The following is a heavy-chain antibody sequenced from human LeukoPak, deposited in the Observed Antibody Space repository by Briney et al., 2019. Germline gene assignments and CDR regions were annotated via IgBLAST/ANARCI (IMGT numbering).Heavy chain of an antibody. D-gene: IGHD3-16*02. J-gene: IGHJ4*02. V-gene: IGHV3-23*01. Sequence: GGSLRLSCAASGFTFSSYAMSWVRQAPGKGLEWVSTISGSGGSTYCADSVKGRFTISRDNSKNTLYLQMNSLRAEDTAVYYCAKAQRDYVWGSYRYTNWGQGTLVTVSS. CDR1: GFTFSSYA. CDR3: AKAQRDYVWGSYRYTN. CDR2: ISGSGGST.